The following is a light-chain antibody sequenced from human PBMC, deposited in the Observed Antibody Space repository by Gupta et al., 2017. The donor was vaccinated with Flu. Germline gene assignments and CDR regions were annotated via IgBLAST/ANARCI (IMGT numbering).Light chain of an antibody. CDR3: QQYNSYSYT. V-gene: IGKV1-5*03. J-gene: IGKJ2*01. CDR2: KAS. CDR1: QSISSW. Sequence: PSTLSASVGDRVTITCRASQSISSWLAWYQQKPGKAPKLLIYKASSLESGVPSRFSGSGSGTEFTLTISSLQPDDFATYYCQQYNSYSYTFGQGTKLEIK.